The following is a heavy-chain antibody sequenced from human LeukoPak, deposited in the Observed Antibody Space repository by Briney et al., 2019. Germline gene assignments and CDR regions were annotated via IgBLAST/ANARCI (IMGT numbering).Heavy chain of an antibody. D-gene: IGHD5-18*01. CDR3: TKEDRQLVCAY. V-gene: IGHV3-23*01. CDR1: GLTLASHA. CDR2: ITGSAKTT. J-gene: IGHJ4*02. Sequence: GGSLRLSCEASGLTLASHAIGWVPQAPGKGLEWVSSITGSAKTTYSAHSVKGRFTISRDNSRNTVDLQLTSRRAEDTATYYCTKEDRQLVCAYWGQGTLVTVSS.